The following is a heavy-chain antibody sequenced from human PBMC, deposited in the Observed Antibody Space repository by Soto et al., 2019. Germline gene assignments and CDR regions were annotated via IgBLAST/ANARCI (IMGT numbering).Heavy chain of an antibody. V-gene: IGHV3-23*01. Sequence: GGSLRLSCAASGFTFSSYAMSWVRQAPGKGLEWVSAISGSGGSTYYADSVKGRFTISRDNSKNTLYLQTNSLRAEDTAVYYCAKGYSSGWYGNWFDPWGQGTLVTVSS. CDR3: AKGYSSGWYGNWFDP. J-gene: IGHJ5*02. D-gene: IGHD6-19*01. CDR1: GFTFSSYA. CDR2: ISGSGGST.